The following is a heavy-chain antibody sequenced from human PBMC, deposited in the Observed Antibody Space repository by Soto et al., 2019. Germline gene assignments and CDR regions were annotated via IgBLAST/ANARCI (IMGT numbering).Heavy chain of an antibody. CDR3: ARDLGEQQLVLDY. J-gene: IGHJ4*02. CDR2: IYHSGST. CDR1: GGSISSSNW. D-gene: IGHD6-13*01. V-gene: IGHV4-4*02. Sequence: SETLSLTCAVSGGSISSSNWWSWVRQPPGKGLEWIGEIYHSGSTNYNPSLKSRVTISVDKSKNQLSLKLSSVTAADTAVYYCARDLGEQQLVLDYWGQGTLVTVSS.